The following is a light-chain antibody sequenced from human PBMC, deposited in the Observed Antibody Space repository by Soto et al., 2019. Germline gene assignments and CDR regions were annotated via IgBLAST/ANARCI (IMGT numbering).Light chain of an antibody. J-gene: IGLJ2*01. CDR2: YYSASDK. CDR3: MIWPSNASVV. Sequence: QAVVTQPPSSSASPGESARLTCTLPSDINVGSYNIYWYQQKPRSPPRYLLYYYSASDKGQGSGVPSRFSGSKDASANTGIFLTSGLQSEDEADYYCMIWPSNASVVFGGGTKLTVL. CDR1: SDINVGSYN. V-gene: IGLV5-37*01.